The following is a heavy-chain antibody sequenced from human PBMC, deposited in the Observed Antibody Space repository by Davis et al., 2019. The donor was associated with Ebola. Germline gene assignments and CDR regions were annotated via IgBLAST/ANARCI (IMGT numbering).Heavy chain of an antibody. Sequence: GESLKISCKSSGYSFSIYWIGWVRQMPGKGLEWKGIIHPGDSDTRYSPAFQGQITISADKSISTAYLQWSSLKASDTAIYYCVRIFISTTYTVEYFDHWGQGTLVTASS. CDR1: GYSFSIYW. CDR3: VRIFISTTYTVEYFDH. V-gene: IGHV5-51*01. CDR2: IHPGDSDT. D-gene: IGHD3-16*01. J-gene: IGHJ1*01.